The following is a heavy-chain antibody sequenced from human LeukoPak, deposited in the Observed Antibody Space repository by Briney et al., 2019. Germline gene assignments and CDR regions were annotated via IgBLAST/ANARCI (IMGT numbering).Heavy chain of an antibody. CDR1: GGTFSSYA. Sequence: ASVKVSCKASGGTFSSYAISWVRQAPGQGPERMGRIIPIFGTANYAQKFQGRVTITTDESTSTAYMELSSLRSEDTAVYYCASIEYSSSEGRYYYFMDVWGKGTTVTVSS. D-gene: IGHD6-6*01. CDR3: ASIEYSSSEGRYYYFMDV. V-gene: IGHV1-69*05. J-gene: IGHJ6*03. CDR2: IIPIFGTA.